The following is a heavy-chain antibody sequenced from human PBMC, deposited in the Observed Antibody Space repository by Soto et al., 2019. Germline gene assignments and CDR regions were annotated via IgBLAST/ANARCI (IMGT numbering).Heavy chain of an antibody. V-gene: IGHV1-18*01. CDR2: ISAYNGNT. Sequence: ASVKVSCKASGYTFTSYGISWVRQAPGQGLEWMGWISAYNGNTNYAQKLQGRVTMTTDTSTSTAYMELRSLRSDDTAVYYCARERHSGSAYASPPHNDWFDPRGQGSLVTVSS. D-gene: IGHD5-12*01. CDR3: ARERHSGSAYASPPHNDWFDP. CDR1: GYTFTSYG. J-gene: IGHJ5*02.